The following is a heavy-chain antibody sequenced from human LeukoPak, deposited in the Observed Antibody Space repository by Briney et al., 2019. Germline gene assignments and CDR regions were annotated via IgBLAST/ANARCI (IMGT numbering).Heavy chain of an antibody. CDR3: ARLGSYHDF. CDR2: IHTSGGS. D-gene: IGHD1-26*01. CDR1: GASISHYY. V-gene: IGHV4-4*09. J-gene: IGHJ4*02. Sequence: PSETLSLTCTVSGASISHYYWSWIRQTPEKGLEWMGHIHTSGGSSPYPSLKSRLTMSIETSRNQFSLKLTSMTAADTAVYFCARLGSYHDFWGQGALVTVSS.